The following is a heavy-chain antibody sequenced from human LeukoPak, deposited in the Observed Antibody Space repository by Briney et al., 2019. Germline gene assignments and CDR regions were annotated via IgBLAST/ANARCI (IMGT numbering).Heavy chain of an antibody. Sequence: GRSLRLSCAASGFTFSSYGMHWVRQAPGKGLEWVAVIWYDGSNKYYADSVKGRFTISRDNSKNTLYLQMNSLRAEDTAVYYCAKAIDRPRYNWFDPWGQGTLVTVSS. CDR3: AKAIDRPRYNWFDP. CDR2: IWYDGSNK. J-gene: IGHJ5*02. V-gene: IGHV3-33*06. CDR1: GFTFSSYG.